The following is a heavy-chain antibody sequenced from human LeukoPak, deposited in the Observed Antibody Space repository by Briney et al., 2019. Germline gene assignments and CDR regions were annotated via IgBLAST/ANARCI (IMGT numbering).Heavy chain of an antibody. V-gene: IGHV3-48*04. CDR3: ARDRVGATEFDY. Sequence: GGSLRLSCAASGFTFSSYATNWVRQAPGTGLEWVSYISASSSSITYADSVKGRFTISRDNGKNSLYLQMNSLRAEDTAVYYCARDRVGATEFDYWGQGTLVTVSS. D-gene: IGHD1-26*01. J-gene: IGHJ4*02. CDR2: ISASSSSI. CDR1: GFTFSSYA.